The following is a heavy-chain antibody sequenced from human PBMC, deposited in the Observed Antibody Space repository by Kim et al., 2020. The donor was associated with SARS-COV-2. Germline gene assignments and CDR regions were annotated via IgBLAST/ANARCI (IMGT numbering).Heavy chain of an antibody. CDR1: GFTFSSYA. V-gene: IGHV3-33*06. CDR2: IWYDGSNK. D-gene: IGHD1-26*01. CDR3: AKVAISGSYREPPDY. J-gene: IGHJ4*02. Sequence: GGSLRLSCGASGFTFSSYAMHWVRQAPGKGLEWVAVIWYDGSNKDYADSVKGRFTISRDNSKNTLYLQMNSLRAEDTAVYYCAKVAISGSYREPPDYWGQGTLVTVSS.